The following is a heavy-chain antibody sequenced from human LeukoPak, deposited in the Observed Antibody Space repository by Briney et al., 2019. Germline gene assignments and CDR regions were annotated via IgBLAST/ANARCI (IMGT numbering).Heavy chain of an antibody. V-gene: IGHV1-69*13. CDR3: ARHRSGWYRFDY. J-gene: IGHJ4*02. Sequence: PLASVKVSCKASGGTFSSYAISWVRQAPGQGLEWMGGIIPIFGTANYAQKFQGRVTITADESTSTAYMELSSLRPEDTAVYYCARHRSGWYRFDYWGQGTLVTVSS. CDR1: GGTFSSYA. D-gene: IGHD6-19*01. CDR2: IIPIFGTA.